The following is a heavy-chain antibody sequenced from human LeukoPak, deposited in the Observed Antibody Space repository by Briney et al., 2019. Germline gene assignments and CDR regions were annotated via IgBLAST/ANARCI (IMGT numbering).Heavy chain of an antibody. D-gene: IGHD2-2*01. V-gene: IGHV4-34*01. CDR1: GGSFSGYY. CDR3: ARGYCSSTSCSNMDV. Sequence: SETLSLTCAVYGGSFSGYYWSWIRQPPGKGLEWIGEINHSGSTNYNPSLESRVTISVDTSKNQFSLRLSSVTAADTAVYYCARGYCSSTSCSNMDVWGQGTTVTVSS. CDR2: INHSGST. J-gene: IGHJ6*02.